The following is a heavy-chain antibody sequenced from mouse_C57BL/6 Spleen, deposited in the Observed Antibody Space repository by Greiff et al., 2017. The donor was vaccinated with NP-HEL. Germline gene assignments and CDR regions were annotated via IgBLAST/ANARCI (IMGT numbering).Heavy chain of an antibody. CDR3: ARWGYDYDRAWFAY. J-gene: IGHJ3*01. CDR2: IYPGSGST. D-gene: IGHD2-4*01. CDR1: GYTFTSYW. Sequence: VKLLQPGAELVKPGASVKISCTASGYTFTSYWITWVQQTPGQGLEWFGYIYPGSGSTNYNDKFYSKATLTVDTSSSTAYMQLSRLTSEDSAVYYCARWGYDYDRAWFAYWGQGTLVTVSA. V-gene: IGHV1-55*01.